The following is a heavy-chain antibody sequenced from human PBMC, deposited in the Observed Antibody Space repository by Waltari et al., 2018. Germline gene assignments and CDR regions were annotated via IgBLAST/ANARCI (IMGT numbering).Heavy chain of an antibody. J-gene: IGHJ4*02. CDR2: IYYSGST. D-gene: IGHD3-16*01. CDR1: GGSISSYY. V-gene: IGHV4-59*01. CDR3: ARSPRGGARYFDY. Sequence: QVQLQESGPGLVKPSETLSLTCPVSGGSISSYYWSWIRQPPGKGLEWIGYIYYSGSTNYNPSLKSRVTISVDTSKNQFSLKLSSVTAADTAVYYCARSPRGGARYFDYWGQGTLVTVSS.